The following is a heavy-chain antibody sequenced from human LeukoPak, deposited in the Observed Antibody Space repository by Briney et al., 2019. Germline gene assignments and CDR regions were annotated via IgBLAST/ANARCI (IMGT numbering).Heavy chain of an antibody. J-gene: IGHJ5*02. CDR2: ISGSGGST. Sequence: GGSLRLSCAASGFTFSSYAMSWVRQAPGKGLEWVSAISGSGGSTYYADSVKGRFTISRDNSKKTLYLQMNSLRAEDTAVYYCAKMSSSSVGNWFDPWGQGTLVTVSS. D-gene: IGHD6-6*01. CDR1: GFTFSSYA. V-gene: IGHV3-23*01. CDR3: AKMSSSSVGNWFDP.